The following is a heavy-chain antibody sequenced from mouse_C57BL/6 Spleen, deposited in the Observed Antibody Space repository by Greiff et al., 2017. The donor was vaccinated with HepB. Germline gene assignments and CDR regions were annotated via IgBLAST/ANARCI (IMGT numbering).Heavy chain of an antibody. J-gene: IGHJ2*01. CDR2: ISSGSSTI. CDR1: GFTFSDYG. Sequence: DVQLVESGGGLVKPGGSLKLSCAASGFTFSDYGMHWVRPAPEKGLEWVAYISSGSSTIYYADTVKGRFTISRDNAKNTLFLQMTSLRSEDTAMYYCAKDSSGAGPDYWGQGTTLTVSS. D-gene: IGHD3-2*02. CDR3: AKDSSGAGPDY. V-gene: IGHV5-17*01.